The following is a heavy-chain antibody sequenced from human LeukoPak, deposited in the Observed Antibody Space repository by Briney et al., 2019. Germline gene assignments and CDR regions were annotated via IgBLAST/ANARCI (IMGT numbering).Heavy chain of an antibody. Sequence: ASVKVSCKASGYTFTSYAMHWVRQAPGQRLEWMGWINAGNGNTKYSQKFQGRVTITADESTSTAYMELSSLRSEDTAVYYCARDRDDSSGYWIGYYFDYWGQGTLVTVSS. D-gene: IGHD3-22*01. CDR2: INAGNGNT. J-gene: IGHJ4*02. CDR3: ARDRDDSSGYWIGYYFDY. V-gene: IGHV1-3*01. CDR1: GYTFTSYA.